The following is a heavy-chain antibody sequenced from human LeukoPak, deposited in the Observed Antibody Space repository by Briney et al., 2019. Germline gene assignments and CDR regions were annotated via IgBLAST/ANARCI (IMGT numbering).Heavy chain of an antibody. D-gene: IGHD3-22*01. Sequence: TPSETLSLTCTVSGGSISSSRDYWAWLRQPPGKGLEWIANIYYSGSTYYSPSLKSRVTISVDTSKNQFSLKLSSVTAADTAVYYCASGYYYDSSGYYEYWGQGTLVTVSS. J-gene: IGHJ4*02. V-gene: IGHV4-39*01. CDR3: ASGYYYDSSGYYEY. CDR1: GGSISSSRDY. CDR2: IYYSGST.